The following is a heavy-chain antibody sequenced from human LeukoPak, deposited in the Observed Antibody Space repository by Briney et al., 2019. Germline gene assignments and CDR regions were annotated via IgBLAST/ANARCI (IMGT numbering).Heavy chain of an antibody. D-gene: IGHD6-19*01. J-gene: IGHJ6*02. CDR1: GGTFSSYA. Sequence: GASVKVSRKASGGTFSSYAISWVRQAPGQGLEWMGGIIPIFGTANYAQKFQGRVTITADESTSTAYMELSSLRSEDTAVYYCAREGQSSGWSPPSSYYYGMDVWGQGTTVTVSS. CDR3: AREGQSSGWSPPSSYYYGMDV. CDR2: IIPIFGTA. V-gene: IGHV1-69*13.